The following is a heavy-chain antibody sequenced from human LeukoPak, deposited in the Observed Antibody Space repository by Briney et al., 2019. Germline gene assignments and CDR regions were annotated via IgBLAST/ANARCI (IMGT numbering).Heavy chain of an antibody. J-gene: IGHJ4*02. CDR3: ARDANTGNYWFDY. CDR1: GFTFSSYS. CDR2: ISSSSSYI. Sequence: GGSLRLSCAASGFTFSSYSMNWVRQAPGKGLEWVSSISSSSSYIYYADSVKGRFTISRDNAKNSLYLQMNSLRAEDTAVYYCARDANTGNYWFDYWGQGTLVTVSS. V-gene: IGHV3-21*01. D-gene: IGHD1-26*01.